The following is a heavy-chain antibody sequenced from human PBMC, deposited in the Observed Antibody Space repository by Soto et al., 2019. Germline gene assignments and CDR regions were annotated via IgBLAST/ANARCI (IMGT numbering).Heavy chain of an antibody. CDR2: INHSGST. D-gene: IGHD6-13*01. J-gene: IGHJ4*02. CDR1: GVSFSGYY. Sequence: SETLSLTCAVYGVSFSGYYWSWIRQPPGKGLEWIGEINHSGSTNYNPSLKSRVTISVDTSKNQFSLKLSSVTAADTAVYYCAREGAAAVKNFDYWGQGTLVTVSS. V-gene: IGHV4-34*01. CDR3: AREGAAAVKNFDY.